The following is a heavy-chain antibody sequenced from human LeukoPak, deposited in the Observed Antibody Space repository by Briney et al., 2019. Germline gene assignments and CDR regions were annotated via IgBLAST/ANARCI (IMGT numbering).Heavy chain of an antibody. CDR2: IYYSWNI. V-gene: IGHV4-31*03. CDR3: ARSRYGSGSYSYPDY. CDR1: GGSISCGGYY. J-gene: IGHJ4*02. D-gene: IGHD3-10*01. Sequence: SQTLSLTCTVSGGSISCGGYYWSWLRQRPGTGLEWIEYIYYSWNIYYNPSLKGRVTISVDTSKNQFSLKLSSVTAADTAVYYCARSRYGSGSYSYPDYWGQGTLVTVSS.